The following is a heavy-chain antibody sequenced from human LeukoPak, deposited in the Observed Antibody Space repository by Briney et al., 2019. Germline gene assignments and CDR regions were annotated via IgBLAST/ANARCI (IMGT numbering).Heavy chain of an antibody. J-gene: IGHJ4*02. D-gene: IGHD6-19*01. CDR2: IYSSGST. Sequence: PSETLSLTCTVSDGSISNYYWSWIRQPPGKGLEWIGYIYSSGSTSYNSSLKSRVTISIDTSKNQFSLQLSSVTAADTAVYYCARSSGWYFHYWGQGALVTVSS. CDR1: DGSISNYY. V-gene: IGHV4-59*08. CDR3: ARSSGWYFHY.